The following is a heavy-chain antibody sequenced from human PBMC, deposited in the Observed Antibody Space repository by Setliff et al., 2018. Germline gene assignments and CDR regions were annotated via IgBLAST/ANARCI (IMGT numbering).Heavy chain of an antibody. CDR1: GYTFTSYG. CDR3: VRDDADNYDAFDN. V-gene: IGHV3-7*01. CDR2: IKQDGSTK. Sequence: SCKASGYTFTSYGISWVRQAPGQGLEWMADIKQDGSTKYYLDSVKGRFTISRDNAKRSLYLQMNGLRADDTGVYYCVRDDADNYDAFDNWGQGTLVTVSS. J-gene: IGHJ3*02. D-gene: IGHD3-22*01.